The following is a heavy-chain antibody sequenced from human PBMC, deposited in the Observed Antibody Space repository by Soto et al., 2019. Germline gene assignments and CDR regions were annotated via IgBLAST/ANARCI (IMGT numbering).Heavy chain of an antibody. CDR2: IYYSGST. V-gene: IGHV4-59*01. CDR1: GGSISSYY. CDR3: ARGNNGAGYYDFWSGFSRGAMDV. J-gene: IGHJ6*02. D-gene: IGHD3-3*01. Sequence: LSLTCTVSGGSISSYYWSWIRQPPGKGLEWIGYIYYSGSTNYNPSLKSRVTISVDTSKNQFSLKLSSVTAADTAVYYCARGNNGAGYYDFWSGFSRGAMDVWGQGTTVTVSS.